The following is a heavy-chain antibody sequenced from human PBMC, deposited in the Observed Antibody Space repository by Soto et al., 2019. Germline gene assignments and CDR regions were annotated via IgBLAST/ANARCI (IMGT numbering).Heavy chain of an antibody. Sequence: QVQLVQSGAEVKKPGSSVKVSCKASGGTFSSYAISWVRQAPGQGLEWMGGIIPIFGTANYAQKFQGRVTIPADESTSTAYMELSSLRCEDTAVYYCARVDDNDFWSGYSLDYWGQGTLVTVSS. J-gene: IGHJ4*02. D-gene: IGHD3-3*01. CDR1: GGTFSSYA. CDR3: ARVDDNDFWSGYSLDY. V-gene: IGHV1-69*01. CDR2: IIPIFGTA.